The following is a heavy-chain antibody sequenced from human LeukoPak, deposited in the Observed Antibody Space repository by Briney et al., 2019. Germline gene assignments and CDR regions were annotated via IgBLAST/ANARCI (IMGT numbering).Heavy chain of an antibody. CDR2: INHSGST. V-gene: IGHV4-34*01. CDR1: GGSFSGYY. J-gene: IGHJ1*01. CDR3: TRRGRPPYYYDSSGYSRADYFQK. D-gene: IGHD3-22*01. Sequence: PSETLSLTCAVYGGSFSGYYWSWIRQPPGKGLEWIGEINHSGSTNYNPSLKSRVTISVDTSKTQFSLKLSTVTATDTTVYYCTRRGRPPYYYDSSGYSRADYFQKWGQGTLVTVSA.